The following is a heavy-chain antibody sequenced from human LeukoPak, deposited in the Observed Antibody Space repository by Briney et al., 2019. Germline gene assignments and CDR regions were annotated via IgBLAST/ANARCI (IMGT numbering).Heavy chain of an antibody. CDR3: AREVVTTNRNWFDP. Sequence: GASVKVSCKASGGTFSSYAISWVRQAPGQGLEWMGRIIPIFGIANYAQKFQGSVSITADKSTSTAYMELSSLRSEDTAVYYCAREVVTTNRNWFDPWGQGTLVTVSS. J-gene: IGHJ5*02. V-gene: IGHV1-69*04. D-gene: IGHD4-11*01. CDR1: GGTFSSYA. CDR2: IIPIFGIA.